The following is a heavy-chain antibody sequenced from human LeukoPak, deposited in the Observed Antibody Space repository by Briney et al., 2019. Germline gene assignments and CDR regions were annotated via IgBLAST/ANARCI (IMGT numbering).Heavy chain of an antibody. CDR2: IYYSGST. CDR3: AREGDGDYDPKYYFDY. Sequence: SETLSLTCTVSGGSISSGDYYWSWIRQPPGKGLEWIGYIYYSGSTYYNPSLKSRVTISVDTSKNQFPLKLSSVTAADTAVYYCAREGDGDYDPKYYFDYWGQGTLVTVSS. J-gene: IGHJ4*02. V-gene: IGHV4-30-4*01. D-gene: IGHD4-17*01. CDR1: GGSISSGDYY.